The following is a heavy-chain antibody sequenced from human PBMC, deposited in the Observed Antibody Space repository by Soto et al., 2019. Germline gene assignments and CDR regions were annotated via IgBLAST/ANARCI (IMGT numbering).Heavy chain of an antibody. V-gene: IGHV3-33*01. CDR2: IWYDGSNK. CDR1: GFTFSSYG. J-gene: IGHJ3*02. Sequence: HPGGSLRLSCAASGFTFSSYGMHWVRQAPGKGLEWVAVIWYDGSNKYYADSVKGRFTISRDNSKNTLYLQMNSLRAEDTAVYYCAREGDYDYVDPGLNNAFDIWGQGTMVTVSS. CDR3: AREGDYDYVDPGLNNAFDI. D-gene: IGHD4-17*01.